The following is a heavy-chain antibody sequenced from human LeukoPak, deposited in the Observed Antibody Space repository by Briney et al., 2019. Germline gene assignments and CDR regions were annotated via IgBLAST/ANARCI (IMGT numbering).Heavy chain of an antibody. CDR2: INPSGGST. CDR3: AADTYYDFWSGPIWAFDI. J-gene: IGHJ3*02. D-gene: IGHD3-3*01. Sequence: ASVKVSCKASGYTFTSYYMHWVRQAPGQGLELMGIINPSGGSTSYAQKFQGRVTMTRDTSTSTVYMELSSLRSEDTAVYYCAADTYYDFWSGPIWAFDIWGQGTMVTVSS. CDR1: GYTFTSYY. V-gene: IGHV1-46*01.